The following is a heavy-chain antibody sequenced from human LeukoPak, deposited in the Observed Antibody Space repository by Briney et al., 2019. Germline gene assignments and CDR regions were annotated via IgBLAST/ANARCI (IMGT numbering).Heavy chain of an antibody. Sequence: SETLSLTCTVSGGSTSSYYWSWIRQPAGKGLEWIGRIYTSGSTNYNPSLKSRVTMSVDTSKNQFSLKPSSVTAADTAVYYCARDSDSSSWYGNGAEYFQHWGQGTLITVSS. CDR2: IYTSGST. CDR3: ARDSDSSSWYGNGAEYFQH. V-gene: IGHV4-4*07. CDR1: GGSTSSYY. J-gene: IGHJ1*01. D-gene: IGHD6-13*01.